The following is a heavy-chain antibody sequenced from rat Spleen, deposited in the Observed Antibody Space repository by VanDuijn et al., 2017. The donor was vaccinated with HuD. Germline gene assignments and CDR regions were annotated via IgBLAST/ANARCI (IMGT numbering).Heavy chain of an antibody. CDR2: ITHSTSTT. V-gene: IGHV5-31*01. D-gene: IGHD2-7*01. Sequence: EVQLVESGGGLVQPGSSLKVSCVASGFTFSSYVMHWFRQAPGKGLEWVATITHSTSTTYYPDSVQGRFTISRDDAKSALYLQMDSLRSEDTATYYCAAHGPRISRFAYWGQGSLVTVSS. CDR3: AAHGPRISRFAY. J-gene: IGHJ3*01. CDR1: GFTFSSYV.